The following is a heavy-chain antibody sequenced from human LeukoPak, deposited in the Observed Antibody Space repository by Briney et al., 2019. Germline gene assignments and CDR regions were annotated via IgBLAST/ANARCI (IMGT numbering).Heavy chain of an antibody. CDR1: RFTLSNYW. Sequence: PGGSLGLSCAASRFTLSNYWMSWVRQAPGKVLEWVANIKQDGSETYYVDSVKGRFTISRDNAKNSLSLQMNSLRAEDTAVYYCARQRGSGCLDYWGQGTLVTVSS. V-gene: IGHV3-7*01. D-gene: IGHD6-19*01. CDR3: ARQRGSGCLDY. J-gene: IGHJ4*02. CDR2: IKQDGSET.